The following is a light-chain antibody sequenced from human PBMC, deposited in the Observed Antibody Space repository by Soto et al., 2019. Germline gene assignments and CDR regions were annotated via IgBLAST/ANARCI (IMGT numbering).Light chain of an antibody. V-gene: IGKV3-20*01. CDR3: QQYGSSPRT. CDR1: QSVSSSY. Sequence: EIVLTQSPGTLSLSPGERATLSCRASQSVSSSYLAWYQQNPGQARRLLIYGASSRATGIPDRFSDSGSVKDFTLTISRLEPEDFAVYYCQQYGSSPRTFGQGTKVEIK. J-gene: IGKJ1*01. CDR2: GAS.